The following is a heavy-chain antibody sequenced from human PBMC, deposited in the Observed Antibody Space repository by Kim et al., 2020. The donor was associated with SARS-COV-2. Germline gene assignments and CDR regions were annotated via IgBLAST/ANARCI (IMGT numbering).Heavy chain of an antibody. Sequence: SETLSLTCAVYGGSFSGYYWSWIRQPPGKGLEWIGEVNHSGSTNYNPSLKSRVTISVDTSKNQFSLKLSSVTAADTAVYYCARDMVRGVKGHGAFDIWG. CDR2: VNHSGST. CDR3: ARDMVRGVKGHGAFDI. J-gene: IGHJ3*02. D-gene: IGHD3-10*01. V-gene: IGHV4-34*01. CDR1: GGSFSGYY.